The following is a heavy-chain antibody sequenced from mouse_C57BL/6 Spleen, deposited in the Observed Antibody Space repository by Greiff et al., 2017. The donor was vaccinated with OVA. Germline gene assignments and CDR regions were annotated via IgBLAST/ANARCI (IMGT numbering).Heavy chain of an antibody. Sequence: VQLQESGAELVKPGASVKISCKASGYAFSSYWMNWVKQRPGKGLEWIGQIYPGDGDTNYNGKFKGKATLTADKSSSTAYMQLSSLTSEDSAVYCCARSITTVVDYAMDYWGQGTSVTVSS. CDR3: ARSITTVVDYAMDY. CDR1: GYAFSSYW. CDR2: IYPGDGDT. V-gene: IGHV1-80*01. D-gene: IGHD1-1*01. J-gene: IGHJ4*01.